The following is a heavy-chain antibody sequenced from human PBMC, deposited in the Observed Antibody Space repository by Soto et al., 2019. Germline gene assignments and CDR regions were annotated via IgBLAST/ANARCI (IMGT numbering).Heavy chain of an antibody. CDR2: VNKDGSEK. V-gene: IGHV3-7*01. CDR3: AAIFGVPRVY. CDR1: RFTLSGYW. D-gene: IGHD3-3*01. J-gene: IGHJ4*02. Sequence: PGGSLRLSCAGSRFTLSGYWMSWVRQAPGKGLEWVANVNKDGSEKYYVDSVKGRFTISRDKAKNSLYLQMNSLRAEDTAVYYCAAIFGVPRVYWGQGTLVTVSS.